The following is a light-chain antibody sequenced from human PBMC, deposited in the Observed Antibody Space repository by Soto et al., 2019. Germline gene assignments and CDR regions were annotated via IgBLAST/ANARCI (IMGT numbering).Light chain of an antibody. Sequence: DIQLTQSPSTLSASVGDRVTLTCRASQSINNWLAWYQQKPGKAPKHLIYKAFSLESGVPSRFSGRGSGTEFTLTISSLQPDDFATYYCQQYNSYPWTFGQGTKVDIK. CDR1: QSINNW. J-gene: IGKJ1*01. CDR3: QQYNSYPWT. V-gene: IGKV1-5*03. CDR2: KAF.